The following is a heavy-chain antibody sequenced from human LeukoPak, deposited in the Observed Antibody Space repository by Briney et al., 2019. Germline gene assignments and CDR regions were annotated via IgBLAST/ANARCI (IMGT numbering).Heavy chain of an antibody. J-gene: IGHJ4*02. Sequence: GGSLRLSCAASGFSFSSHGMSWVRQAPGKGLEWVSGIIGGAGGTYYADSVKGRFTISRDNAKNTLYLQMNSLRAEDTAVYYCAHGSMYQLDSWGQGTLVTVST. CDR1: GFSFSSHG. D-gene: IGHD2-2*01. CDR3: AHGSMYQLDS. V-gene: IGHV3-23*01. CDR2: IIGGAGGT.